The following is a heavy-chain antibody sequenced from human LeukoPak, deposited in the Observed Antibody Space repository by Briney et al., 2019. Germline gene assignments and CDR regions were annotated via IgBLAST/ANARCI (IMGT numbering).Heavy chain of an antibody. CDR2: ISAYNGNT. CDR1: GYTFTSYG. D-gene: IGHD2-2*01. CDR3: ARGPSTKYQLLSDY. V-gene: IGHV1-18*04. Sequence: ASVKVSCEASGYTFTSYGVSWVRQAPGQGLEWMGWISAYNGNTNYAQKLQGRVTMTTDTSMSTAYMELRSLRSDDTAVYYCARGPSTKYQLLSDYWGQGTLVTVSS. J-gene: IGHJ4*02.